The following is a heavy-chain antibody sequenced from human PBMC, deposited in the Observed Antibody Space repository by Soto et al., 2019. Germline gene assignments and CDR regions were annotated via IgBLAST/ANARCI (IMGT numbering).Heavy chain of an antibody. Sequence: GGSLRLSCAASGAIFTGYGMHWFRQAPGKGLEWVAVIWFDGSNKYYADSVKGRFTISRDNSKNMLYLQMNSLRVEDTAVYYCASIKHDFLSGYYDYYYYGMDVWGQVTTVTVSS. CDR1: GAIFTGYG. CDR2: IWFDGSNK. V-gene: IGHV3-33*01. D-gene: IGHD3-3*01. J-gene: IGHJ6*02. CDR3: ASIKHDFLSGYYDYYYYGMDV.